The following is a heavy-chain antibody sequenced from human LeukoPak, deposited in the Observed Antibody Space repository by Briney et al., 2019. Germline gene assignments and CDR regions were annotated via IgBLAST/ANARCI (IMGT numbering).Heavy chain of an antibody. Sequence: GESLKISCKGSGYSFTSYWIGWVRQMPAKGLEWMGIIYPGDSDTRYSPSFQGQVTISADKSISTAYLQWSSLKASDSATYYCATNTMFRGIHAFDIWGQGTMVTVSS. V-gene: IGHV5-51*01. J-gene: IGHJ3*02. CDR3: ATNTMFRGIHAFDI. D-gene: IGHD3-10*01. CDR1: GYSFTSYW. CDR2: IYPGDSDT.